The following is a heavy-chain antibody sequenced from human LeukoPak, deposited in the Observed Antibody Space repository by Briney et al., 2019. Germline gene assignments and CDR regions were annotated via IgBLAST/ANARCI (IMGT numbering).Heavy chain of an antibody. V-gene: IGHV4-39*01. CDR2: IYYSGST. Sequence: SETLSLTCTVSGGSISSSSYYWGWIRQPPGKWLEWIGSIYYSGSTYYNPSLKSRVTISVDTSKNQFSLKLSSVTAADTAVYYCARDLGIAVAKTISTWFDPWGQGTLVTVSS. J-gene: IGHJ5*02. CDR3: ARDLGIAVAKTISTWFDP. CDR1: GGSISSSSYY. D-gene: IGHD6-19*01.